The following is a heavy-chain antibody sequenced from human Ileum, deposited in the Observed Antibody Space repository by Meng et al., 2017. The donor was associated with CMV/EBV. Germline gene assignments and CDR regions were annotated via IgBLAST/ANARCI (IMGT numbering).Heavy chain of an antibody. CDR2: IDTNTGNP. CDR1: GYTFTSNH. D-gene: IGHD6-25*01. J-gene: IGHJ4*02. Sequence: SCKASGYTFTSNHLIWVRQAPGQGPEWMGWIDTNTGNPTYARDFTGRFVFSLDTSVSTAYLQISSLKAEDTAVYYCARDGLNERYFDYWGQGTLVTVSS. CDR3: ARDGLNERYFDY. V-gene: IGHV7-4-1*02.